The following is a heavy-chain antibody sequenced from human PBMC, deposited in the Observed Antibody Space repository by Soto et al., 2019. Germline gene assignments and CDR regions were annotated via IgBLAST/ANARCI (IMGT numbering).Heavy chain of an antibody. CDR2: ISWDSTGI. Sequence: EVQLVESGGGLVQPGRSLRLSCAASGFTLDDFAMHWVRQVPGKGLEWVSGISWDSTGIGYADSVKGRVTISRDNAKNSLYLQMNSLRAEDTALYYCAKDFHEIDDGDYRYYFYGMDVWGQGTTVTVSS. D-gene: IGHD4-17*01. J-gene: IGHJ6*02. CDR1: GFTLDDFA. V-gene: IGHV3-9*01. CDR3: AKDFHEIDDGDYRYYFYGMDV.